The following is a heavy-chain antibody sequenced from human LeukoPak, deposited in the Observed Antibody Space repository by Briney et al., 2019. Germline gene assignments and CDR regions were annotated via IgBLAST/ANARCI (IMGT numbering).Heavy chain of an antibody. D-gene: IGHD3-3*01. CDR1: GFTFSSFA. J-gene: IGHJ4*02. Sequence: GGSQRLSCAASGFTFSSFAMSWVRQAPGKGLEWVSGISGRDGSTYYADSVKGRFTISRDNSKNTLYLQMNSLRAEDTAVYYCAKANSITIFGVISPVDYWGQGTLVTVSS. CDR2: ISGRDGST. CDR3: AKANSITIFGVISPVDY. V-gene: IGHV3-23*01.